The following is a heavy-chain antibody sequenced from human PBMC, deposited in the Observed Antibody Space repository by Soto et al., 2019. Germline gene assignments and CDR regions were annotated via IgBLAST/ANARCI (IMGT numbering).Heavy chain of an antibody. D-gene: IGHD3-9*01. CDR1: GFTFSSYD. J-gene: IGHJ4*02. Sequence: EVQLVESGGGLVQPGGSLRLSCAASGFTFSSYDMHWVRQATGKGLEWVSAIGTAGDTYYPGSVKGRFTISRENAKNSLYLQMNSLRAGDTAVYYCAATYGYYDILPGYYLADYWGQGTLVTVSS. V-gene: IGHV3-13*01. CDR2: IGTAGDT. CDR3: AATYGYYDILPGYYLADY.